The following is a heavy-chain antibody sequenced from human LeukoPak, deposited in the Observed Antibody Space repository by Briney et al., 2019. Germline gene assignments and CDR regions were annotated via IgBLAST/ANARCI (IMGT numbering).Heavy chain of an antibody. V-gene: IGHV3-53*04. CDR2: IHSGGST. D-gene: IGHD5-12*01. CDR1: GFTVSSYF. CDR3: ARGGSSGNDYSSFDI. Sequence: QAGGSLRLSCAASGFTVSSYFMSWVRQAPGKGLEWVSVIHSGGSTLYADSVKGRFTISRHNSKNTLYLQVNSLRAEDTAVYFCARGGSSGNDYSSFDIGGKGTRVTVSS. J-gene: IGHJ3*02.